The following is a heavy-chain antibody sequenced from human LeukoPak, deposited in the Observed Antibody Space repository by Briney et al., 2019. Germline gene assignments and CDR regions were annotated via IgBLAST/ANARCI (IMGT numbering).Heavy chain of an antibody. V-gene: IGHV1-18*01. D-gene: IGHD3-9*01. Sequence: ASVKVSCKASGYTFTSYGISWVRQAPGQGLEWMGWISAYNGNTNYAQKLQGRVTVTTDTSTSTAYMELRSLRSDDTAVYYCARDLKRHELRYFDWIFDPWGQGTLVTVSS. CDR2: ISAYNGNT. CDR1: GYTFTSYG. CDR3: ARDLKRHELRYFDWIFDP. J-gene: IGHJ5*02.